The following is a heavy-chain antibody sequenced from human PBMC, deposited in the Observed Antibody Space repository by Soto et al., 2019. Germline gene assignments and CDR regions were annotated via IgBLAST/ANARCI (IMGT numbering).Heavy chain of an antibody. J-gene: IGHJ4*02. CDR2: IYYSGST. Sequence: SETLSLTCTVSGGSISSGGYYWSWIRQHPGKGLEWIGYIYYSGSTYYNPSLKSRVTISVDTSKNQFSLKLSSVTAADTAVYYCARGSAALQQSFDYWGQGTLVTVSS. CDR3: ARGSAALQQSFDY. V-gene: IGHV4-31*03. CDR1: GGSISSGGYY. D-gene: IGHD6-6*01.